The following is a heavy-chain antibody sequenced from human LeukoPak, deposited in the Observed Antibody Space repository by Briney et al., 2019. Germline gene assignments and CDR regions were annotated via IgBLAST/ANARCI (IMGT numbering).Heavy chain of an antibody. CDR2: IDYTGRP. J-gene: IGHJ4*02. CDR1: GYSIRNGLR. V-gene: IGHV4-38-2*02. CDR3: ARSEINDYMKF. D-gene: IGHD4/OR15-4a*01. Sequence: PSETLSLTCIVSGYSIRNGLRWGWIRLSPGKGLEWIGSIDYTGRPSYSPSLKSRVSILVDTSKNQFSLNLASATAADTAIYLCARSEINDYMKFWGQGLQVIVSS.